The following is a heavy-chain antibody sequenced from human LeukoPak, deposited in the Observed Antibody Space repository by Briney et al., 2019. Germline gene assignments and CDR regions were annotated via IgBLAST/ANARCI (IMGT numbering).Heavy chain of an antibody. V-gene: IGHV3-15*01. CDR2: IKSKKDGGTI. CDR3: ARAVSSDYMDV. CDR1: GFIVSDDW. J-gene: IGHJ6*03. Sequence: GGSLRLSCAVSGFIVSDDWMSWVRQAPGKGLEWVGRIKSKKDGGTIDYAAPVKGRFTISRENAKNSLYLQMNSLRAGDTAVYYCARAVSSDYMDVWGKGTTVTISS. D-gene: IGHD6-19*01.